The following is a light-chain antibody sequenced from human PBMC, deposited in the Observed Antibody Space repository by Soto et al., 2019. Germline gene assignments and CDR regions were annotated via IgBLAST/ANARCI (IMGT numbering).Light chain of an antibody. Sequence: DIPMTQSPSTLSASVGDRVAITCRASQSIDIWLAWYQQKPGKAPKLLKYQASSLESGDPSRFSGSGSGTEFTLTISSLQPDDFATYYCHQYKSYPWTFGQGTKVEIK. CDR2: QAS. J-gene: IGKJ1*01. V-gene: IGKV1-5*03. CDR1: QSIDIW. CDR3: HQYKSYPWT.